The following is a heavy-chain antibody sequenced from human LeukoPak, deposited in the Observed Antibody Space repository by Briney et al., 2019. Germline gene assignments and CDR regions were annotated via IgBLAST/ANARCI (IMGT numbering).Heavy chain of an antibody. CDR2: MNPNSGNT. D-gene: IGHD7-27*01. CDR1: GYTFTSYG. J-gene: IGHJ4*02. V-gene: IGHV1-8*02. CDR3: ARGLLTGDNY. Sequence: ASVKVSCKASGYTFTSYGVSWVRQATGQGLEWMGWMNPNSGNTGYAQKFQGRVTMTRNTSISTAYMELSSLRSEDTAVYYCARGLLTGDNYWGQGTLVTVSS.